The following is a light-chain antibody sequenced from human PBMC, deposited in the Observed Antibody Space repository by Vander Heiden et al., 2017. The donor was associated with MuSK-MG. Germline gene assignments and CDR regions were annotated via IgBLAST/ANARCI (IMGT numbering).Light chain of an antibody. V-gene: IGLV1-47*02. CDR2: SNN. CDR3: AAWDDSLSGPV. CDR1: SSNIGSNY. Sequence: QSVLTQPPSASGTPGQRVTISCSGSSSNIGSNYVYWYQQLPGTAPKLLIYSNNQRPSGVPDRFSGSKSGTSASLAISGLWSEDEADDDCAAWDDSLSGPVFGGGTKMTVL. J-gene: IGLJ2*01.